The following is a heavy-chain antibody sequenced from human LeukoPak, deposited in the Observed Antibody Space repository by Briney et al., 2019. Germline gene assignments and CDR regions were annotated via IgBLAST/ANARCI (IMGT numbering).Heavy chain of an antibody. J-gene: IGHJ5*02. Sequence: GGSLRLSCAASGFTFSSNYMSWVRQAPGKGLEWVSVIYSGGSTYYADSVKGRFTISRDNSKNTLYLQMNSLRAEDTAVYYCARDHSYCTNGVCRYIGGLWFDHWGQGTLVTVSS. V-gene: IGHV3-66*01. CDR3: ARDHSYCTNGVCRYIGGLWFDH. CDR1: GFTFSSNY. D-gene: IGHD2-8*01. CDR2: IYSGGST.